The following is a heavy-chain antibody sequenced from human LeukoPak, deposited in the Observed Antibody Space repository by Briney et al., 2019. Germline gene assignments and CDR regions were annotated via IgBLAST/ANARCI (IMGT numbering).Heavy chain of an antibody. CDR2: ISSSSGYI. J-gene: IGHJ6*03. D-gene: IGHD5-18*01. Sequence: GGSLRLSCAASGFTFSSYSMNWVRQAPGKGLEWVSFISSSSGYIYYADSMKGRFTISRDNAKNSLYLQMNSLRAEDTAGYYWSRDKWLQSDYDMDVWGKGTTVTVSS. CDR3: SRDKWLQSDYDMDV. V-gene: IGHV3-21*01. CDR1: GFTFSSYS.